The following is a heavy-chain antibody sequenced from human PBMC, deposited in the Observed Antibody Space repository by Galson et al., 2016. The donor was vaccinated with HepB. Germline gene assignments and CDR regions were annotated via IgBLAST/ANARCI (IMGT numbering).Heavy chain of an antibody. CDR2: ISGGSDKT. J-gene: IGHJ6*03. Sequence: SLRLSCAASEFTFSDFYMSWIRQAPGKGLEWLAYISGGSDKTAYADSLQGRFAVLRDNAKNTLYLQMNNLRAEDTGIYYCARKSSKGFYYYYMDVWGKGTPVTVSS. CDR1: EFTFSDFY. D-gene: IGHD4-11*01. CDR3: ARKSSKGFYYYYMDV. V-gene: IGHV3-11*03.